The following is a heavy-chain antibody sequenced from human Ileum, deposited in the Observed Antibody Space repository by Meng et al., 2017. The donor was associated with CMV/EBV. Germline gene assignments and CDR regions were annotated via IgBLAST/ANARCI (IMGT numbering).Heavy chain of an antibody. J-gene: IGHJ4*02. CDR3: ARDLIATSYFDY. D-gene: IGHD1-26*01. CDR2: IYYSGST. Sequence: SETLSLTCTVSGGSISSYYWSWIRQPPGKGLEWIGYIYYSGSTNYNPSLKSRVTISVDTSKNQFSLKLSSVTAADTTVYYCARDLIATSYFDYWGQGTLVTVSS. CDR1: GGSISSYY. V-gene: IGHV4-59*01.